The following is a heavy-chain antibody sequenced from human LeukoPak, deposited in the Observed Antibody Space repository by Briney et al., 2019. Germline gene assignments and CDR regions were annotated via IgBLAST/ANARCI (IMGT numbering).Heavy chain of an antibody. V-gene: IGHV4-4*02. CDR3: ASPSGASTS. Sequence: SETLSLTCAVSGASISSGTWRSWVRQPPEKGLEWLGDIFHSGSTHYNPSLKSRVTMSVDKSKNQFSLRLTSVTAADTAVYYCASPSGASTSWGQGTLVTVSS. CDR1: GASISSGTW. D-gene: IGHD2-15*01. J-gene: IGHJ4*02. CDR2: IFHSGST.